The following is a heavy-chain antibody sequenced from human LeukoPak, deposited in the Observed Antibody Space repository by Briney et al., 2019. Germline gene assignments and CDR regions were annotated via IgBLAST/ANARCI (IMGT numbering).Heavy chain of an antibody. CDR2: IYTSGST. J-gene: IGHJ4*02. Sequence: GGSLRLSCAASGFTVSNNYISWVRQAPGKGLEWVSLIYTSGSTYYADSVKGRFTISRDNSKNTLYLQMNNLRAEDTAVYYCAKLYSSGWRGYFDYWGQGTLVTVSS. V-gene: IGHV3-53*01. CDR3: AKLYSSGWRGYFDY. CDR1: GFTVSNNY. D-gene: IGHD6-19*01.